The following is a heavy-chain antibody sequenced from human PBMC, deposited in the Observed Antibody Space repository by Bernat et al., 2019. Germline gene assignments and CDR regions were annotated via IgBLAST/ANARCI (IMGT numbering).Heavy chain of an antibody. CDR1: GGSISSSSYY. J-gene: IGHJ5*02. CDR3: ARTYYDFWSGYYPNNWFDP. V-gene: IGHV4-39*01. D-gene: IGHD3-3*01. Sequence: QLQLQESGPGLVKPSETLSLTCTVSGGSISSSSYYWGWIRQPPGKGLEWIGSIYYSGSTYYNPSLKSRVTISVDTSKNQFSLKLSSVTAADTAVYYCARTYYDFWSGYYPNNWFDPWGKGTLVTVSS. CDR2: IYYSGST.